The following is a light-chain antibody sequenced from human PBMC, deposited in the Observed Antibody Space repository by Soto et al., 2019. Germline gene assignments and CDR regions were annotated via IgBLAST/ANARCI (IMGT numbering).Light chain of an antibody. CDR2: VAS. CDR1: QSIRTA. J-gene: IGKJ1*01. V-gene: IGKV1-6*01. Sequence: VARVPINIRASQSIRTALAWYQHRPGQAPKLLIYVASNLQSGVPSRFSGSGYGTEFTLTVSSLQPEDFATYYCQQFYNFPWTFGQGTKVDIK. CDR3: QQFYNFPWT.